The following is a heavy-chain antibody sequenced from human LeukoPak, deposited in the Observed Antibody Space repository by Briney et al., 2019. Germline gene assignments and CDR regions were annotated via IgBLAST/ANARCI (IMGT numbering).Heavy chain of an antibody. CDR1: GSSFTSYW. CDR2: IDPSDSYT. D-gene: IGHD3-10*01. V-gene: IGHV5-10-1*01. Sequence: GASLKISCKGSGSSFTSYWISWVRQMPGKGLEWMGRIDPSDSYTNYSPSFQGHVTISADKSISTAYLQWSSLKASDTAMYYCARQSKDYYGSGSYYNVDYWGQGTLVTVSS. CDR3: ARQSKDYYGSGSYYNVDY. J-gene: IGHJ4*02.